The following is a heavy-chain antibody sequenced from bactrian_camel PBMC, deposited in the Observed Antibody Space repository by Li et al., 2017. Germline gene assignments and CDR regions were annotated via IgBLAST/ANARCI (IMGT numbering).Heavy chain of an antibody. V-gene: IGHV3S67*01. CDR1: GYAHSNYC. D-gene: IGHD4*01. J-gene: IGHJ4*01. CDR2: IDNAGRI. Sequence: DVQLVESGGGSAQTGGSLRLSCRVSGYAHSNYCWEWFRQDPGKQREGVAAIDNAGRINYAVAVKGRFTISKDKAKNTLYLQMASLKTEDTAVYHCATAFNPGDQPLTPGTQVTVS.